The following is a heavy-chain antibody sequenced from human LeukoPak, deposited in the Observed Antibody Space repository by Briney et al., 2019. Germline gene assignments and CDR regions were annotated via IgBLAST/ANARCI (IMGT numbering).Heavy chain of an antibody. Sequence: SETLSLTCTVSGGSISSYYWSWIRQPPGKGLEWIGYIYYSGSTNYNPSLKSRVTISVDTSKNQFSLKLSSVTAADTAVYYCASWGVPEYDFWSGYQAENYFDYWGQGTLVTVSS. V-gene: IGHV4-59*01. CDR3: ASWGVPEYDFWSGYQAENYFDY. D-gene: IGHD3-3*01. J-gene: IGHJ4*02. CDR1: GGSISSYY. CDR2: IYYSGST.